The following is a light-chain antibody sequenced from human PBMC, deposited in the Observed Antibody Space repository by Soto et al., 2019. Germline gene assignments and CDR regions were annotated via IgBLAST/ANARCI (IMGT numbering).Light chain of an antibody. CDR1: STNIGSNT. CDR2: SNI. CDR3: QSYDSTLSARYV. V-gene: IGLV1-44*01. J-gene: IGLJ1*01. Sequence: QSVLTQPPSAAGTPGQRVTISCSGSSTNIGSNTVNWYQQLPGTAPKLLIFSNINRPSGVPDRFSGSKSGTSASLAITGLQAEDEGDYYCQSYDSTLSARYVFGTGTKLTVL.